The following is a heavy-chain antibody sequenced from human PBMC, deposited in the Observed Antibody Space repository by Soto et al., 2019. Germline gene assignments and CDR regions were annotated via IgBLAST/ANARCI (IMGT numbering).Heavy chain of an antibody. J-gene: IGHJ6*02. V-gene: IGHV1-18*01. CDR2: ISAYNGNT. CDR3: ARDQIGNYGSGSSLYYYYYYGMDV. CDR1: WYTFSSYC. Sequence: EAPVKVSCKASWYTFSSYCISWVRQAPGQRLEWVGGISAYNGNTNYAQKLQGRVTMTTDTSTSTAYMGLRSLRSDDTAVYYCARDQIGNYGSGSSLYYYYYYGMDVWGQGTTVTVSS. D-gene: IGHD3-10*01.